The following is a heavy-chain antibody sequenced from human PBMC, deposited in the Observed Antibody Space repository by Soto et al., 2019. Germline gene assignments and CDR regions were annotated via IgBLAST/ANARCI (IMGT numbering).Heavy chain of an antibody. V-gene: IGHV4-4*07. D-gene: IGHD6-6*01. CDR1: GASITSYY. CDR2: VYARGAT. CDR3: ARSSGGDFFYYGMDV. J-gene: IGHJ6*02. Sequence: QVQLQESGPGLVKPSEPLSLTCSISGASITSYYWSWVRQSAGEGLQWIGRVYARGATNYNPSLKSRVTISGDTSKNHSSLKLTSVTAADTAVYYCARSSGGDFFYYGMDVWGHGTTVTVSS.